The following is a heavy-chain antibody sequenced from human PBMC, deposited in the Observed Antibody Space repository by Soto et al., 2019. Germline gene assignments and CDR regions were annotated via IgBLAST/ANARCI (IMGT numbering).Heavy chain of an antibody. CDR2: IYPGDSDA. V-gene: IGHV5-51*01. Sequence: EVQLVQSGAELRKPGESLKISCKGSGYSFSTHWFAWVRQMPGKGLEYMGIIYPGDSDARYSPSFQGQVTLSADKSISTAYLQWTSLKASDTAIYFCARARVSTPRLEDPFDIWGQGTMVTVSS. CDR3: ARARVSTPRLEDPFDI. J-gene: IGHJ3*02. CDR1: GYSFSTHW. D-gene: IGHD5-12*01.